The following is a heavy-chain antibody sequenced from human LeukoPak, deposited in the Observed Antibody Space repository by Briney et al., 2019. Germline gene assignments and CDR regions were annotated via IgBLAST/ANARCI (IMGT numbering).Heavy chain of an antibody. J-gene: IGHJ4*02. Sequence: GGSLRLSCAASGFTFSSYGMHWVRQAPGKGLEWVAAISYDGSNRYYADSVKGRFTVSRDISKKTLYLQMNSLITEDTAVYHCARDDCTTTTCYGAWGQGTQVTVSS. CDR3: ARDDCTTTTCYGA. CDR2: ISYDGSNR. D-gene: IGHD2-2*01. V-gene: IGHV3-30*03. CDR1: GFTFSSYG.